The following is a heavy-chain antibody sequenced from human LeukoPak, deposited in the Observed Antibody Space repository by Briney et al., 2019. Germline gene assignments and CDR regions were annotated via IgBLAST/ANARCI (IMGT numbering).Heavy chain of an antibody. Sequence: GGSLRLSCAASGFPFSDYWMSWVRQPPGKGLEWVANIKQDGSAESYVGSVKGRFTISRDNAKNSLYLQMNSLTVDDTAVYYCARDRRPSIYGGLDSWGQGSLVTVSS. J-gene: IGHJ5*02. D-gene: IGHD2-21*01. CDR3: ARDRRPSIYGGLDS. CDR1: GFPFSDYW. CDR2: IKQDGSAE. V-gene: IGHV3-7*01.